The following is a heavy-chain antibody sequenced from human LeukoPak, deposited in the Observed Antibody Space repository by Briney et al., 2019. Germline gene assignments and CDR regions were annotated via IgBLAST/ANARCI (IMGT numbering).Heavy chain of an antibody. CDR2: IRYDGSNK. D-gene: IGHD4-17*01. V-gene: IGHV3-30*02. Sequence: GGSLRLSCAGSGFTFSSYGMHWVRQAPGKGLEWVAFIRYDGSNKYYADSVKGRFTISRDNSKNTLYLQMNSLRAEDTAVYYCAKPNRYGDYSFFGVWGQGTLVTVSS. CDR3: AKPNRYGDYSFFGV. CDR1: GFTFSSYG. J-gene: IGHJ4*02.